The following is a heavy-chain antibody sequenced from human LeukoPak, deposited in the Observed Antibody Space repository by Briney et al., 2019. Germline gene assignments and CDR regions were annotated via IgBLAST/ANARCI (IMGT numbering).Heavy chain of an antibody. V-gene: IGHV4-61*01. J-gene: IGHJ6*03. Sequence: SETLSLTCTVSGGSISSSNYYWSWIRQPPGKGLEWIGYIYYSGSTNYNPSLKSRVTISVDTSKNQFSLKLSSVTAADTAVYYCAREGDLSGFGATSYCYYYMDVWGKGTTVTVSS. CDR2: IYYSGST. CDR1: GGSISSSNYY. D-gene: IGHD3-3*01. CDR3: AREGDLSGFGATSYCYYYMDV.